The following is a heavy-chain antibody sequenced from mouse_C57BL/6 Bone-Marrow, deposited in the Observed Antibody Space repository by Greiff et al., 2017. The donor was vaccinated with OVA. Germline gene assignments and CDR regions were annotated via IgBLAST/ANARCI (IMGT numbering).Heavy chain of an antibody. J-gene: IGHJ2*01. CDR3: ARKGNWDENYFDY. Sequence: VQLQQSGAELVRPGTSVKMSCKASGYTFTNYWIGWAKQRPGHGLEWIGDIYPGGGYTNYNEKFKGKATLTADKSSSTAYMQFSSLTSEDSAIYYCARKGNWDENYFDYWGQGTTLTVSS. D-gene: IGHD4-1*01. V-gene: IGHV1-63*01. CDR1: GYTFTNYW. CDR2: IYPGGGYT.